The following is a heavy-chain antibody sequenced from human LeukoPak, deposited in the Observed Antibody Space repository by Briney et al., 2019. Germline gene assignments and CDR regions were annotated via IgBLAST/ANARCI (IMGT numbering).Heavy chain of an antibody. D-gene: IGHD6-6*01. CDR2: ISSSSSTI. J-gene: IGHJ6*03. CDR3: ARDQYSSSGYYMDV. CDR1: GFTFSSHE. V-gene: IGHV3-48*03. Sequence: GGSRRLSCAASGFTFSSHEMNWVRQAPGKGLEWISYISSSSSTIYYADSVKGRFTISRDNAKNSLYLQMNSLRAEDTAVYYCARDQYSSSGYYMDVWGKGTTVTVSS.